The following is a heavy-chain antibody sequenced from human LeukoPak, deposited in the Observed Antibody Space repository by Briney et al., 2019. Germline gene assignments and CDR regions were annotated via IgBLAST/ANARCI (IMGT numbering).Heavy chain of an antibody. CDR2: IYPGDSDT. Sequence: HGESLKISFQRSESTFTSFWIGWARQLPGKGLEWMGIIYPGDSDTRYSPSFEGQVTISADKSITTAYLQCSSLKASDTAMYYCARGRGSSWYFDYWGQGTLVTVSS. D-gene: IGHD6-13*01. J-gene: IGHJ4*02. V-gene: IGHV5-51*01. CDR1: ESTFTSFW. CDR3: ARGRGSSWYFDY.